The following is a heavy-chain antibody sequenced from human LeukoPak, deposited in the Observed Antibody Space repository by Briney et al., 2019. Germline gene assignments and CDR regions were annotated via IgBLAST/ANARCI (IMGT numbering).Heavy chain of an antibody. CDR1: GGSISSYY. J-gene: IGHJ6*02. CDR2: IYYSGST. CDR3: ARLGYCSGGSCYPGPKLDV. Sequence: SETLSLTCTVSGGSISSYYWSWIRQPPGKGLEWIGYIYYSGSTNYNPYLKSRVTISVHTSKNQFSLKLSSVTAADTAVYYCARLGYCSGGSCYPGPKLDVWGQGTTVTVSS. V-gene: IGHV4-59*01. D-gene: IGHD2-15*01.